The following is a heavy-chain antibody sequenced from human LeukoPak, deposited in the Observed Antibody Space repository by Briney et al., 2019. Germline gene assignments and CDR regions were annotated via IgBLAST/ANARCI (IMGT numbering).Heavy chain of an antibody. CDR3: ARLSQYSYGCGRPRSWFDP. D-gene: IGHD5-18*01. CDR2: IYYSGST. J-gene: IGHJ5*02. CDR1: GGSISSSSYY. Sequence: PSETLSLTCTVSGGSISSSSYYWGWIRQPPGKGLDWIGSIYYSGSTYYNPSLKTRVTISVDTSKNQFSLKLSSVPAADTAVYYCARLSQYSYGCGRPRSWFDPWGQGTLVTVSS. V-gene: IGHV4-39*07.